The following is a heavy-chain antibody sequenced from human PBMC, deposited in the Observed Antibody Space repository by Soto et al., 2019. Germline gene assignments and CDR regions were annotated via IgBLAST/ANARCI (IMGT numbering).Heavy chain of an antibody. D-gene: IGHD6-6*01. Sequence: PTLVNPTQTLTLTCTFSGFSLSTDDVGVGWIRQPPGKALDWLAVIYWDDDERYSPSLKSRLTITQDTSKNQVLLTMTNMDPVDTATYFCARSKYSISSFDYWGQGALVTVAS. CDR3: ARSKYSISSFDY. J-gene: IGHJ4*02. CDR2: IYWDDDE. CDR1: GFSLSTDDVG. V-gene: IGHV2-5*02.